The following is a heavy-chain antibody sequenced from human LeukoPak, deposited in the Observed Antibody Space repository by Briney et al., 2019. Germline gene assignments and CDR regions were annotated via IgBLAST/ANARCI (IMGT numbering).Heavy chain of an antibody. Sequence: GGSLRLSCAASGFTFSSYAMHWVRQAPGKGLEWVAVISYDGSNKYYADSVKGRFTISRDNSKNTLYLQMNSLRAEDTAVYYCAKDVGYGDSETDYWGQGTLVTVSS. CDR3: AKDVGYGDSETDY. V-gene: IGHV3-30-3*01. CDR1: GFTFSSYA. D-gene: IGHD4-17*01. CDR2: ISYDGSNK. J-gene: IGHJ4*02.